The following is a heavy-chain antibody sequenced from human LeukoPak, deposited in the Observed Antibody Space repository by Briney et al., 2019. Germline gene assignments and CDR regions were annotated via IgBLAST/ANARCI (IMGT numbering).Heavy chain of an antibody. J-gene: IGHJ5*02. CDR3: ARDNSVGDTAWWFDP. D-gene: IGHD1-26*01. CDR2: INPSGGST. V-gene: IGHV1-46*01. Sequence: ASVKVSCKASGYTFTSYYMHWVRQAPGQALEWMGMINPSGGSTSYAQKFQGRVTMTRDMSTSTDYMELSSLRSEDTAVYYCARDNSVGDTAWWFDPWGQGTLVTVSS. CDR1: GYTFTSYY.